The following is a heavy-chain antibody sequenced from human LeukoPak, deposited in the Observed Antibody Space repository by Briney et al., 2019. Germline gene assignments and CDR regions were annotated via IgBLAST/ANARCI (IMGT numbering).Heavy chain of an antibody. CDR3: ARSSQEQWLVVDY. Sequence: GSLRLSCAASGFTFSSYAMHWVRQAPGKGLEWVAVIWYDGSNKYYADSVKGRFTISRDNSKNTLYLQMNSLRDEDTAVYYCARSSQEQWLVVDYWGQGTLVTVSS. CDR1: GFTFSSYA. CDR2: IWYDGSNK. V-gene: IGHV3-33*08. J-gene: IGHJ4*02. D-gene: IGHD6-19*01.